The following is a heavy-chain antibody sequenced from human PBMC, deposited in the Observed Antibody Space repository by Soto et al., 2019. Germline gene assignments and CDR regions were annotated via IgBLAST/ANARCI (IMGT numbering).Heavy chain of an antibody. V-gene: IGHV3-23*01. CDR3: EKDPYLGELSFPFDY. CDR2: ISGSGGST. D-gene: IGHD3-16*02. Sequence: EVQLLESGGGLVQPGGSLRLSCAASGFTFSSYAMSWVRQAPGKGLEWVSAISGSGGSTYYADSVKGRFTISRDNSKNTLYLQMNSLRAEDTAVYYCEKDPYLGELSFPFDYWGQGTLVTVSS. J-gene: IGHJ4*02. CDR1: GFTFSSYA.